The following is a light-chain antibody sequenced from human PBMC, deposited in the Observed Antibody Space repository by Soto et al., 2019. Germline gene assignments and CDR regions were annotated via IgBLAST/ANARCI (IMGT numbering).Light chain of an antibody. CDR1: QSISSY. CDR3: QQSYSTPRT. J-gene: IGKJ1*01. V-gene: IGKV1-39*01. Sequence: DIQMTQSPSSLSASVRDRVTITCRVSQSISSYLNWYQQKPGKAPKLLIYAASSLQSGVPSRFSGSGSGTDFTLTVSSLQPEDFATYFCQQSYSTPRTFGQGTKVEVK. CDR2: AAS.